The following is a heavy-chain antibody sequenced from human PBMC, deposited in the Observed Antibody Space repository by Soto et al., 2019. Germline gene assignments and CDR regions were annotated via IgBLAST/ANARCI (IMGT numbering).Heavy chain of an antibody. J-gene: IGHJ4*02. D-gene: IGHD1-26*01. CDR2: IYWDDDK. CDR3: AHRREYSGDWNSGCLDY. V-gene: IGHV2-5*02. CDR1: GFSLRASGVG. Sequence: QITLKESGLTLMKPTQTLTLTCTFSGFSLRASGVGVSWLRQPPVKALEWLAFIYWDDDKRYCPSLKNRLATTNDTSKNQVVLTMANMDPVDTATYYCAHRREYSGDWNSGCLDYWGQGTLVTVSS.